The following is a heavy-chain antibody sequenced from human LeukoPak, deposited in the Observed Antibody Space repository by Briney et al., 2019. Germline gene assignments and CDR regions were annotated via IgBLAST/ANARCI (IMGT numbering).Heavy chain of an antibody. D-gene: IGHD2-2*01. Sequence: GGSLRLSCAASGFTFSTYAMSWVRQAPGKGLEWVSAISGSSGSTSCADSVKGRFTISRDNSKNTLYLQMNSLRAEDTAVYYCAKGSLVVPAACFDYWGQGTLVTVSS. CDR1: GFTFSTYA. CDR2: ISGSSGST. J-gene: IGHJ4*02. CDR3: AKGSLVVPAACFDY. V-gene: IGHV3-23*01.